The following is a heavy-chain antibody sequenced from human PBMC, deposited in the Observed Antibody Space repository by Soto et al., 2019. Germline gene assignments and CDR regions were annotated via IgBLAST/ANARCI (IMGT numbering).Heavy chain of an antibody. V-gene: IGHV1-2*04. CDR1: GYTFTGYY. CDR2: INPNSGGT. J-gene: IGHJ6*02. D-gene: IGHD3-10*01. Sequence: GASVKVSCKASGYTFTGYYMHWVRQAPGQGLEWMGWINPNSGGTNYAQKFQGWVTMTRDTSISTAYMELSRLRSDDTAVYYCARDPIDYGSGSSYYGMDVWGQGTTVTVSS. CDR3: ARDPIDYGSGSSYYGMDV.